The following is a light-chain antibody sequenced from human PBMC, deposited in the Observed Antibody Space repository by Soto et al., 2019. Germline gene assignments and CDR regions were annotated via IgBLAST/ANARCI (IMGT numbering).Light chain of an antibody. CDR3: QQYNNWPHT. CDR2: GAS. V-gene: IGKV3-15*01. CDR1: QSVSSN. Sequence: EIVMTQSPATLSLFPGERATLSCRASQSVSSNLAWYQQKPGQAPRFLIYGASIRATGIPGRFSGSGSGTEVTLTISSLQSEDFAVYYCQQYNNWPHTFGQGTKLEI. J-gene: IGKJ2*01.